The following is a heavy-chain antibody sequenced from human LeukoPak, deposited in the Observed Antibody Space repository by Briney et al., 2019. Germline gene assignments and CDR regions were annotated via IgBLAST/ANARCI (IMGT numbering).Heavy chain of an antibody. Sequence: GGSLRHSCAASGFASSDFWMSWVRQAPGKGLEWVANIRHDGNAKNYVPSVRGRFTISRDNAKNSLYLQMNSLTVEDTAVYYCATSHDSAGNDWGQGTLVTVSS. CDR3: ATSHDSAGND. CDR2: IRHDGNAK. V-gene: IGHV3-7*01. CDR1: GFASSDFW. D-gene: IGHD2-15*01. J-gene: IGHJ4*02.